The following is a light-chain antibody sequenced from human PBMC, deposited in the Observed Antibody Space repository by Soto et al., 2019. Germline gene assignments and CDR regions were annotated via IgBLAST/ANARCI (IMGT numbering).Light chain of an antibody. V-gene: IGLV2-11*01. CDR1: SSDVGGYNY. Sequence: SVLTQPRSVSGSPGPPVTISCTGTSSDVGGYNYVSWYQQHPGKAPKLMIYDVSKRPSGVPDRFSGSKSGNTASLTISGLQAEDEADYYCCSYAGSPYVFGTGTKVTVL. CDR2: DVS. CDR3: CSYAGSPYV. J-gene: IGLJ1*01.